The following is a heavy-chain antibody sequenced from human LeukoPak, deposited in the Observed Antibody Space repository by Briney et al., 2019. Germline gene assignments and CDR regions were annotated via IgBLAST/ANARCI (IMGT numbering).Heavy chain of an antibody. J-gene: IGHJ6*04. CDR3: ARDPDPHDYGDYEEGFWYYYDMDV. CDR1: GFTLSTYS. Sequence: GGSLRLSCAASGFTLSTYSMNWVRQAPGKGLEWVSSITSSSSYYADSVKGRFTISRDNAKNSQFLQMNSLRAEDTAVYFCARDPDPHDYGDYEEGFWYYYDMDVWGKGATVTVCS. V-gene: IGHV3-21*01. D-gene: IGHD4-17*01. CDR2: ITSSSSY.